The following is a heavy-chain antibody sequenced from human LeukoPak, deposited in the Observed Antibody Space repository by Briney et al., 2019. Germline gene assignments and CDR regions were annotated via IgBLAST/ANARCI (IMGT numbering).Heavy chain of an antibody. CDR3: ARGRDGYNWGFYYYYMDV. D-gene: IGHD5-24*01. CDR2: INHSGST. J-gene: IGHJ6*03. CDR1: GGSISSYY. Sequence: SETLSLTCTVSGGSISSYYWSWIRQPPGKGLEWIGEINHSGSTNYNPSLKSRVTISVDTSKNQFSLKLSSVTAADTAVYYCARGRDGYNWGFYYYYMDVWGKGTTVTISS. V-gene: IGHV4-34*01.